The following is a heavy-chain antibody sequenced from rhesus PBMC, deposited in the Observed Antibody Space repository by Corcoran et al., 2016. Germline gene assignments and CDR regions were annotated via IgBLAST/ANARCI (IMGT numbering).Heavy chain of an antibody. V-gene: IGHV4-165*01. CDR3: ARAYWEYWTGSGCYAYGLDS. CDR1: GGSISGSW. Sequence: QLQLQESGPGLVKPSETLSLTCAVSGGSISGSWWSWIGLPPGKGLEWMGGIDSSGIPNTTPAPKSRCAISRDTSKMQLSWKLSSVTAAGTAVYYCARAYWEYWTGSGCYAYGLDSWGQGVVVTVSS. J-gene: IGHJ6*01. CDR2: IDSSGIP. D-gene: IGHD2-21*01.